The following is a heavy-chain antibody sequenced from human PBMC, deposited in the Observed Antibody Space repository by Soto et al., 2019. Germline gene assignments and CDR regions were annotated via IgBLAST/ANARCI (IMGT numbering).Heavy chain of an antibody. CDR2: IYYSGGT. CDR1: GGSISSGDYY. J-gene: IGHJ4*02. V-gene: IGHV4-30-4*01. Sequence: PSETLSLTCTVSGGSISSGDYYWSWIRQPPGKGLEWIGYIYYSGGTYYNPSLKSRVTISVDTSKNQFSLKLSSVTAADTAVYYCAGYCSSTSCYTGTDYWGQGTLVTVSS. D-gene: IGHD2-2*02. CDR3: AGYCSSTSCYTGTDY.